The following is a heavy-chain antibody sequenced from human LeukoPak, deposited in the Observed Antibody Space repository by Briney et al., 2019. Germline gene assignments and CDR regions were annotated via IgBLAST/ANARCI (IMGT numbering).Heavy chain of an antibody. Sequence: GGSLRLSCAASGFTFSSTSMNWVRQAPGKGLEWVSSIISGSSYIFYADSVKGRFTISRDNAKNSLYLQMNSLRAEDTAVYYCAREFFDREGGTTVLDYWGQGTLVTVSS. CDR2: IISGSSYI. CDR1: GFTFSSTS. CDR3: AREFFDREGGTTVLDY. D-gene: IGHD1-26*01. J-gene: IGHJ4*02. V-gene: IGHV3-21*01.